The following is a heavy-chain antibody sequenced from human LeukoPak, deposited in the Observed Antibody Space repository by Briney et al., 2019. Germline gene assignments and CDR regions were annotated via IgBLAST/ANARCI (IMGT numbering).Heavy chain of an antibody. CDR2: ISGSGGST. CDR3: AKDSPAGHDAFDI. Sequence: GGSLRLSCAASGFTFSSYAMSWVRQAPGKGLEWVSAISGSGGSTYYADSVRGRFTISRDNSKNTLYLQINSLRAEDTAVYYCAKDSPAGHDAFDIWGQGTMVTVSS. J-gene: IGHJ3*02. CDR1: GFTFSSYA. V-gene: IGHV3-23*01.